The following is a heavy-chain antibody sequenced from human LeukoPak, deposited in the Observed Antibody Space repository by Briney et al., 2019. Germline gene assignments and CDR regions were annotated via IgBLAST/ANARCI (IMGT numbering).Heavy chain of an antibody. D-gene: IGHD3-3*01. CDR3: ARDDGYDFWSGYQESTRHYYYYGMGV. CDR2: IIPILGIA. Sequence: GSSVKVSCKASGGTFSSYAISWVRQAPGQGLEWMGRIIPILGIANYAQKFQGRVTITADKSTSTAYMELSSLRSEDTAVYYCARDDGYDFWSGYQESTRHYYYYGMGVWGQGTTVTVSS. CDR1: GGTFSSYA. V-gene: IGHV1-69*04. J-gene: IGHJ6*02.